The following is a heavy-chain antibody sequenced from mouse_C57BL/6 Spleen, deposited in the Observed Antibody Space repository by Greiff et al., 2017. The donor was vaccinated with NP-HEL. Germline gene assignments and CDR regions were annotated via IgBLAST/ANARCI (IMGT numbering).Heavy chain of an antibody. J-gene: IGHJ3*01. CDR1: GFTFSDFY. CDR3: ARDGYYSNYDWFAY. D-gene: IGHD2-5*01. CDR2: SRNKANDYTT. Sequence: EVQLVESGGGLVQSGRSLRLSCATSGFTFSDFYMEWVRQAPGKGLEWIAASRNKANDYTTEYSASVKGRFIVSRDTSQSILYLQMNALRAEDTAIYYCARDGYYSNYDWFAYWGQGTLVTVSA. V-gene: IGHV7-1*01.